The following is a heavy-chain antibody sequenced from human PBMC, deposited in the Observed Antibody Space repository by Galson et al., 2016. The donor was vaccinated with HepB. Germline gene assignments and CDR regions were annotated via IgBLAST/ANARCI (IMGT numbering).Heavy chain of an antibody. Sequence: LRLSCAASGFTLHTHTMNWVRQAPGKGLEWVSSISSGSSYIYYADSVKGRFTISRDNAKNSLYLQMNSLRAEDTAVYYCARLVTSNSWYGWFDPWGQGTRVTVSS. J-gene: IGHJ5*02. V-gene: IGHV3-21*01. D-gene: IGHD6-13*01. CDR1: GFTLHTHT. CDR3: ARLVTSNSWYGWFDP. CDR2: ISSGSSYI.